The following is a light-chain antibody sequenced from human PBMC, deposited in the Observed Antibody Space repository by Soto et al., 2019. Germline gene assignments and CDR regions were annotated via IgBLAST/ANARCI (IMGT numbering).Light chain of an antibody. CDR2: DVS. CDR1: SSDVGGYNY. J-gene: IGLJ2*01. Sequence: QSALTQPASVSGSPGQSITISCTGTSSDVGGYNYVSWYQQHPGKAPKLMIYDVSNRPSGVSNRFSGSKSGNTASLTISGLQAEDEGDYSCSSYTTSSPYVVFGGGTKLTVL. CDR3: SSYTTSSPYVV. V-gene: IGLV2-14*01.